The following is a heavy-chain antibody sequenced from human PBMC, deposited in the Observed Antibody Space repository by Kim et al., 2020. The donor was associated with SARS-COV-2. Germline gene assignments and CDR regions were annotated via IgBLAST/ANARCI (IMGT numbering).Heavy chain of an antibody. CDR2: DK. V-gene: IGHV3-7*01. CDR3: AGGSGWLIDY. J-gene: IGHJ4*02. D-gene: IGHD6-19*01. Sequence: DKYYVGSVKGRFTISRDVPKNSVYLQMNSLKVEDTAVYYCAGGSGWLIDYWGQGTLVTVSS.